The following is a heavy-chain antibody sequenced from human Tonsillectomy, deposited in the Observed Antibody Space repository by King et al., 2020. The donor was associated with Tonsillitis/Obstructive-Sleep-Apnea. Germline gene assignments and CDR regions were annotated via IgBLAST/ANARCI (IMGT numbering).Heavy chain of an antibody. CDR3: AKGGDIVVVPAAPGWFDY. D-gene: IGHD2-2*01. J-gene: IGHJ4*02. CDR2: ISYDGSNK. Sequence: VQLVESGGGVVQPGRSLRLSCAASGFTFSSYGMHWVRQAPGKGLEWVAVISYDGSNKYYADSVKGRFTISRDNSKNTLYLQMNSLRAEDTAVYYCAKGGDIVVVPAAPGWFDYWGQGTLVTVSS. CDR1: GFTFSSYG. V-gene: IGHV3-30*18.